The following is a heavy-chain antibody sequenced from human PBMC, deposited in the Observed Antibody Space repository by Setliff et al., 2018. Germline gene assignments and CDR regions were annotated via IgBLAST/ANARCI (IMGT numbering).Heavy chain of an antibody. V-gene: IGHV1-2*02. CDR1: ANTFIAYY. D-gene: IGHD3-22*01. CDR3: ARDTRDKYDTSGYYLSLDS. Sequence: PSVKVSCKASANTFIAYYIHWVRQAPGQGLEWMGWINPNSAGTNYAQKFQGRVTMAWDTSISTGYMELSRLRSDDTAVYYCARDTRDKYDTSGYYLSLDSWGQGTLVTVSS. CDR2: INPNSAGT. J-gene: IGHJ4*02.